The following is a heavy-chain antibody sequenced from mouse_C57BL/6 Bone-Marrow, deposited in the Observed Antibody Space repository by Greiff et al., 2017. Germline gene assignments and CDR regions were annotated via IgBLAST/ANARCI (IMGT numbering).Heavy chain of an antibody. CDR2: INPNNGGT. CDR3: ARLKDGYLYYYAMDY. CDR1: GYTFTDYN. V-gene: IGHV1-22*01. Sequence: EVKLQESGPELVKPGASVKMSCKASGYTFTDYNMHWVKQSHGKSLEWIGYINPNNGGTSYNQKFKGKATLTVNKSSSTAYMELRSLTSEDSAVYYCARLKDGYLYYYAMDYWGQGTSVTVSS. J-gene: IGHJ4*01. D-gene: IGHD2-3*01.